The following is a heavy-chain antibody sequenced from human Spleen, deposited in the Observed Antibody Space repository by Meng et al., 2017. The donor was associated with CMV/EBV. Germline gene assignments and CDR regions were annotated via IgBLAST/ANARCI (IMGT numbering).Heavy chain of an antibody. Sequence: ESLKISCAVYGGSFSGYYWSWIRQPPGKGLEWIGEINHSGSTNYNPSLKSRVTISVDTSKNQFSLKLSSVTAADTAVYYCARAYSSSWYLVSMDVWGQGTTVTVSS. CDR1: GGSFSGYY. D-gene: IGHD6-13*01. V-gene: IGHV4-34*01. CDR3: ARAYSSSWYLVSMDV. J-gene: IGHJ6*02. CDR2: INHSGST.